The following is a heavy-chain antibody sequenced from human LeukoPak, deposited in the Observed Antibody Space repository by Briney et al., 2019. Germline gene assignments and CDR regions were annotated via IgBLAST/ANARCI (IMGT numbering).Heavy chain of an antibody. CDR1: GFTLSSYA. D-gene: IGHD5-24*01. CDR2: ISGSGGST. J-gene: IGHJ4*02. V-gene: IGHV3-23*01. CDR3: AKGGRWLLNPHDY. Sequence: GGSLRLSCAASGFTLSSYAMSWVRQAPGKGLEWVSAISGSGGSTYYADSVKGRFTISRDNSKNTLYLQMNSLRAEDTAVYYCAKGGRWLLNPHDYWGQGTLVTVSS.